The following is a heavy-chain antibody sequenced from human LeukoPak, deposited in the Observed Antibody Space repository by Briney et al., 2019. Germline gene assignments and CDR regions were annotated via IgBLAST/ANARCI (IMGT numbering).Heavy chain of an antibody. CDR3: ASRPYDSSGYWGFDWFDP. CDR1: GFTFSSYS. D-gene: IGHD3-22*01. CDR2: ISSSSSYI. J-gene: IGHJ5*02. V-gene: IGHV3-21*01. Sequence: PGGSLRLSCAASGFTFSSYSMNWVRQAPGKGLEWVSSISSSSSYIYYADSVKGRFTTSRDNAKNSLYLQMNSLRAEDTAVYYCASRPYDSSGYWGFDWFDPWGQGTLVTVSS.